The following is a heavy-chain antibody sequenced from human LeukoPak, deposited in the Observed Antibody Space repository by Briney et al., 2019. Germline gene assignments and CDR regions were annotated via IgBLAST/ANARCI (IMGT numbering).Heavy chain of an antibody. Sequence: GGSLRLSCAASGFTFSSYSMNWVRQAPGKGLEWVSSISSSSSYIYYADSVKGRFTISRDNAKNSLYLQMNSLRAEDTAVYYCARDRDCSGGSCYFDYWGQGTLVTVSS. J-gene: IGHJ4*02. CDR1: GFTFSSYS. CDR3: ARDRDCSGGSCYFDY. D-gene: IGHD2-15*01. V-gene: IGHV3-21*01. CDR2: ISSSSSYI.